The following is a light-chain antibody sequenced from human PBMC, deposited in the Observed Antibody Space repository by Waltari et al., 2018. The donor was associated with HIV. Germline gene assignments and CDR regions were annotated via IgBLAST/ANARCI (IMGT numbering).Light chain of an antibody. Sequence: QSVLTQPPSVSALPGQTVTISCSGSYGNIGTGFACWYQVLPGFAPKLLIYRNDQRPSGVPDRFSGSKSGTSASLAITGLRSEDEGDYYCATWDDSLNMFGGGTRLTVL. CDR2: RND. CDR1: YGNIGTGF. CDR3: ATWDDSLNM. V-gene: IGLV1-47*01. J-gene: IGLJ3*02.